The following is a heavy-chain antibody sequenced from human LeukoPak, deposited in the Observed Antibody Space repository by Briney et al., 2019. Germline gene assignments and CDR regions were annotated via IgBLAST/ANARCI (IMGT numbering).Heavy chain of an antibody. J-gene: IGHJ4*02. V-gene: IGHV3-23*01. Sequence: GGSLRLSCVASGFTFSSYAMSWVRQAPGKGLEWVSGISGSGGSTYYADSVKGRFTISRDNSNNTLYLQMNSLRAEDTAVYYCAKGAGHWYYLDYWGQGSLVTVSS. D-gene: IGHD2-8*02. CDR2: ISGSGGST. CDR1: GFTFSSYA. CDR3: AKGAGHWYYLDY.